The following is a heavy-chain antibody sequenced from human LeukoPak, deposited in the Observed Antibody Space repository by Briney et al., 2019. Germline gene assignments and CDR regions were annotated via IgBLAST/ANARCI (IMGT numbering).Heavy chain of an antibody. V-gene: IGHV3-23*01. D-gene: IGHD3-10*01. CDR3: AKGYGWGSLGYFDY. J-gene: IGHJ4*02. Sequence: GGSLRLSCAASGFTFSSYAMSWVRQAPGKGLEWVSVISGSGGSTYYADSVKGRFTISRENYKNTLYLQMNSVRAEDTAVYYCAKGYGWGSLGYFDYGGQGTLVTVSS. CDR1: GFTFSSYA. CDR2: ISGSGGST.